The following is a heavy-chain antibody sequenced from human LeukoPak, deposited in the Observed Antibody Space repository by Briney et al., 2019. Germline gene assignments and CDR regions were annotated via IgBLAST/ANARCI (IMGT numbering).Heavy chain of an antibody. CDR2: INPSGGST. CDR1: GYTFTSYY. D-gene: IGHD2-15*01. CDR3: ARHLRPPNRYIVVVVAATGPFDY. V-gene: IGHV1-46*01. J-gene: IGHJ4*02. Sequence: ASVKVSCKASGYTFTSYYMHWVRQAPGQGLEWMGIINPSGGSTSYAQKFQGRVTMTRDTSTSTVYMELSSLRSEDTAVYYCARHLRPPNRYIVVVVAATGPFDYWGQGTLVTVSS.